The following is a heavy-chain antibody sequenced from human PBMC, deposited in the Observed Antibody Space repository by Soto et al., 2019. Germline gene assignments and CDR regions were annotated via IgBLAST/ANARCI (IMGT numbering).Heavy chain of an antibody. V-gene: IGHV4-59*01. D-gene: IGHD6-13*01. Sequence: SETLSLTCTVSGGSISSNYWTWIRPPPGKGLEWIGYVYNSGSTNYNPSLKSRVTISEDTSKSQFSLKVNSITAADTAVYYCARYRREAVAGYTLDNWGQGILVTVSS. CDR3: ARYRREAVAGYTLDN. CDR1: GGSISSNY. J-gene: IGHJ4*02. CDR2: VYNSGST.